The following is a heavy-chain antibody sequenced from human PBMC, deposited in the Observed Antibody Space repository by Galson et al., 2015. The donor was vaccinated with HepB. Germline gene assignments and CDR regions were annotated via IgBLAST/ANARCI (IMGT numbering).Heavy chain of an antibody. CDR2: IYSDGIST. J-gene: IGHJ4*02. CDR3: ARVAGDSRGYYYFVPEFYFDY. CDR1: GFTFSTYW. Sequence: SLRLSCAASGFTFSTYWMHWVRQGPGKGLVWVSRIYSDGISTSYADSVKGRFTISRANAKNTLYLQMNSLRAEDTAVYYCARVAGDSRGYYYFVPEFYFDYWGQGTLVTVSS. D-gene: IGHD3-22*01. V-gene: IGHV3-74*01.